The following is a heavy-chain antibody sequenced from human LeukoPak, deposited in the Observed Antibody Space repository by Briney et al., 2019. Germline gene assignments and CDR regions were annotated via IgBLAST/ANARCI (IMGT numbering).Heavy chain of an antibody. V-gene: IGHV1-69*05. CDR3: AREQVAARFQIDS. Sequence: ASVKVSCKASGGTFSSYAISWVRQAPGQGLEWMGRIIPIFGTANYAQKFQGRVTITTDESTSTAYMELSSLRSEDVAVYYCAREQVAARFQIDSWGQGTLVTVSS. D-gene: IGHD6-6*01. CDR2: IIPIFGTA. J-gene: IGHJ4*02. CDR1: GGTFSSYA.